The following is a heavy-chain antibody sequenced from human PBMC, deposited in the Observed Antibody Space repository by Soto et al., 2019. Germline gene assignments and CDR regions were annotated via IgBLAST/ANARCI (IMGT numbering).Heavy chain of an antibody. V-gene: IGHV3-23*01. CDR3: AKRVLWPSYYFDY. J-gene: IGHJ4*02. Sequence: GCLRRSGAAYGFTLSSYALSWVRQAPGKGLEWVSAISGSGGSTYYADSVKGRFTISRDNSKNTLYLQMNSLRAEDTAVYYCAKRVLWPSYYFDYWGQGTLVTVSS. CDR2: ISGSGGST. D-gene: IGHD2-21*01. CDR1: GFTLSSYA.